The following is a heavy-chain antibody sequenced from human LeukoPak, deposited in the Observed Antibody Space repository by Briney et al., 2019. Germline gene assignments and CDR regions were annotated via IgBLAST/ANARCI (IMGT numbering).Heavy chain of an antibody. J-gene: IGHJ3*02. Sequence: SEALSLTCTVSGGSISSYYWNWIRQPPGKGLEWIGYIYYSGSTNYNPSLKSRVTISVDTSKNQFSLKLSSVTAADTAVYYCARIGYSGYELGDAFDIWGQGTMVTVSS. D-gene: IGHD5-12*01. CDR2: IYYSGST. V-gene: IGHV4-59*12. CDR1: GGSISSYY. CDR3: ARIGYSGYELGDAFDI.